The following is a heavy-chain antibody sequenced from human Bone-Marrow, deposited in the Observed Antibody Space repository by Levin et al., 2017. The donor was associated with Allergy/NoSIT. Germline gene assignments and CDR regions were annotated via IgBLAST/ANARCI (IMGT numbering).Heavy chain of an antibody. J-gene: IGHJ3*02. Sequence: GGSLRLSCKASGGNFRSYALSWVRQAPGQGLEWMGGIIPIFSTGHYAQKFQGRVTITADESKTTAYLELSSLRSEDTAVYYCARSLFPTYNAFQIWGQGTLLTVSS. CDR1: GGNFRSYA. D-gene: IGHD2/OR15-2a*01. CDR2: IIPIFSTG. V-gene: IGHV1-69*01. CDR3: ARSLFPTYNAFQI.